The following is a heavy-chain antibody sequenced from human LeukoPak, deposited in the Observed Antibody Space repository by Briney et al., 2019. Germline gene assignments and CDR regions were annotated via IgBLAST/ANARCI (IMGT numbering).Heavy chain of an antibody. D-gene: IGHD3-10*01. CDR3: ARGDYGSGSYYNVHAFDI. Sequence: SETLSLTCTVSGGSISSYYWSWIRQPPGRGLEWIGYIYYSGSTNYNSSLKSRVTMSVDTSKNQFSLKLSSVTAADTAVYYCARGDYGSGSYYNVHAFDIWGQGTMVTVSS. J-gene: IGHJ3*02. CDR2: IYYSGST. CDR1: GGSISSYY. V-gene: IGHV4-59*12.